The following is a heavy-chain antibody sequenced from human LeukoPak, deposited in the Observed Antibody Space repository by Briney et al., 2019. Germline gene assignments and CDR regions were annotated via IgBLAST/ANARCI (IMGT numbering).Heavy chain of an antibody. J-gene: IGHJ4*02. Sequence: TGGSLRLSCAASGFTFTSYTMNWVRQAPGKGLEWVSSITRSSAYIYYADSVMGRFTISRDNAKNSLYLQMNSLRAEDTAVYYCARGYYYGSGTYHMTGFDYWGQGTLVTVSS. CDR1: GFTFTSYT. CDR2: ITRSSAYI. CDR3: ARGYYYGSGTYHMTGFDY. D-gene: IGHD3-10*01. V-gene: IGHV3-21*01.